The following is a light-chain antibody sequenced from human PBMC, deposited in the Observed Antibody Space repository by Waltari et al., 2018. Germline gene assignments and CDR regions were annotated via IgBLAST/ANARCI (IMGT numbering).Light chain of an antibody. CDR1: SSHVGGYNY. CDR2: DVS. J-gene: IGLJ1*01. CDR3: SSYTTGRTSV. Sequence: QSALTQPASVSGSPRQSITISCTGTSSHVGGYNYVSWYQQNPGKAPKPMLYDVSNRSSGFSNRSFRSQSGNPASLTTVGLPAEDEADYYCSSYTTGRTSVFGTGTKVTVL. V-gene: IGLV2-14*03.